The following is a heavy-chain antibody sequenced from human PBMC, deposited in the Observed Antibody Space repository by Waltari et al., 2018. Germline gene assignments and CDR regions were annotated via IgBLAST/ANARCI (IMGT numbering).Heavy chain of an antibody. V-gene: IGHV1-2*02. CDR1: GYTFTGYY. Sequence: QVQLVQSGAEVKKPGASVKVSCKASGYTFTGYYMHWVRQAPGQGLEWMGWINPNSGGTNYAQKCQGRVTMTRDTSISTAYMELSRLRSDDTAVYYCAREIVGAVDYWGQGTLVTVSS. J-gene: IGHJ4*02. CDR3: AREIVGAVDY. CDR2: INPNSGGT. D-gene: IGHD1-26*01.